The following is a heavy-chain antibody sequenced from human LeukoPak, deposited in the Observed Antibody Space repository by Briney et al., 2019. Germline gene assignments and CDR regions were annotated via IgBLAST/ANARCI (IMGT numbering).Heavy chain of an antibody. CDR1: GYTFTSYD. D-gene: IGHD6-6*01. CDR2: MNPNSGNT. CDR3: ATIAARHDAFDI. Sequence: GASVKVSCKASGYTFTSYDINWVRQATGRGLEWMEWMNPNSGNTGYAQKFQGRVTMTRNTSISTAYMELSSLRSEDTAVYYCATIAARHDAFDIWGQGTMVTVSS. V-gene: IGHV1-8*01. J-gene: IGHJ3*02.